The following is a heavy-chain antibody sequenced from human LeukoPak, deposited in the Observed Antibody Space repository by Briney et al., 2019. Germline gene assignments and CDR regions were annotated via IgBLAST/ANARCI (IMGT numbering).Heavy chain of an antibody. V-gene: IGHV4-59*01. J-gene: IGHJ6*02. CDR3: ARGHPPNLDV. CDR2: IYYNGNT. Sequence: SETLSLTCTVSGGSIGTDYWTWIRQPPGKGLDWVGYIYYNGNTNYNPSLNSRVAISVDASNNRFSLRLTSVTTADTAVYYCARGHPPNLDVWGQGNTVTVSS. CDR1: GGSIGTDY.